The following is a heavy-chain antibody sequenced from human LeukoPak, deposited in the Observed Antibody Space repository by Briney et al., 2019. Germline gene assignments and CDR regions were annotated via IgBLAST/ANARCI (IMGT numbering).Heavy chain of an antibody. Sequence: PGGSLRLSCVASGFTFSSYWMHWVRQAPGKGLGWVSRINSDGRSTSYADSVKGRFTISRDNAKNTLYLQMSSLRAEDTAVYYCARWDCSSSSCQAFQHWFDPWGQGSLVTVSS. J-gene: IGHJ5*02. V-gene: IGHV3-74*01. CDR1: GFTFSSYW. D-gene: IGHD2-2*01. CDR2: INSDGRST. CDR3: ARWDCSSSSCQAFQHWFDP.